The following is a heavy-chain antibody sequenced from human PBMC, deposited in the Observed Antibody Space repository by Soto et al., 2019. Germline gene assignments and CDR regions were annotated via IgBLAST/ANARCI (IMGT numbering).Heavy chain of an antibody. J-gene: IGHJ6*02. Sequence: ASVKVSCKASGGTFSSYAISWVRQAPGQGLEWMGGIIPIFGTANYAQKFQGRVTITADESTSTAYMELSSLRSEDTAVYYCARPRRGIAALYGMDVWGQGTTVTVSS. CDR2: IIPIFGTA. D-gene: IGHD6-13*01. CDR3: ARPRRGIAALYGMDV. CDR1: GGTFSSYA. V-gene: IGHV1-69*13.